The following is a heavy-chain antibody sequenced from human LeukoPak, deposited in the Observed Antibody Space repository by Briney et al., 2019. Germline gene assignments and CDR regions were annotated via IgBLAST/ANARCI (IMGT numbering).Heavy chain of an antibody. CDR1: GYTFTTYD. CDR3: ARSLTLPDAFDI. CDR2: MNPNSGNT. J-gene: IGHJ3*02. V-gene: IGHV1-8*01. Sequence: ASVKVSCKASGYTFTTYDINWVRQATGQGLEWMGWMNPNSGNTGYAQKFQGRVTMTRDTSIGTAYMELSRLRSDDTAVYYCARSLTLPDAFDIWGQGTMLTVSS.